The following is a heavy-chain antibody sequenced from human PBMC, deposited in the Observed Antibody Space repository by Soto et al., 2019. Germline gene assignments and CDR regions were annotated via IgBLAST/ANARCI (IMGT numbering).Heavy chain of an antibody. J-gene: IGHJ4*02. CDR2: ISGSGGDT. CDR3: AKDSSGYHSLYFDY. CDR1: GFTFSSYA. V-gene: IGHV3-23*01. D-gene: IGHD3-22*01. Sequence: GGSLRLSCAASGFTFSSYAMSWVRQAPGKGLEWVSAISGSGGDTYYADSVKGRFTISRDNSKNTLYLQMNSLRAEDTAVYYCAKDSSGYHSLYFDYWGQGTLVTVSS.